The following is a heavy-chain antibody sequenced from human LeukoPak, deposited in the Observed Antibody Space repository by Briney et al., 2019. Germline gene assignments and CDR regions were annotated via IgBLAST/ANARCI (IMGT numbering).Heavy chain of an antibody. CDR2: IYYSGST. CDR1: GGSISSYY. V-gene: IGHV4-59*12. CDR3: ARDHVSIAARPFDY. D-gene: IGHD6-6*01. Sequence: PSETLSLTCTVSGGSISSYYWSWIRQPPGKGLEWIGYIYYSGSTNYNPSLKSRVTISVDTSKNQFSLKLSSVTAADTAVYYCARDHVSIAARPFDYWGQGTLVTVSS. J-gene: IGHJ4*02.